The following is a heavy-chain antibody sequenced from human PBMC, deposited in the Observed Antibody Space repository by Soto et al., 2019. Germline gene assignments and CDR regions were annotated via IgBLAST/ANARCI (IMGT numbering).Heavy chain of an antibody. V-gene: IGHV3-23*01. CDR3: ALGYWARDAFDI. CDR2: ISGSGGNT. D-gene: IGHD2-15*01. CDR1: GFTFSTYA. Sequence: GGSLRLSCAASGFTFSTYAMSWVRQATGKGLEWVSAISGSGGNTYYADSVKGRFTISRDNSKNTLYLQMNSLRAEDTAVYYCALGYWARDAFDIWGQGTMVTVSS. J-gene: IGHJ3*02.